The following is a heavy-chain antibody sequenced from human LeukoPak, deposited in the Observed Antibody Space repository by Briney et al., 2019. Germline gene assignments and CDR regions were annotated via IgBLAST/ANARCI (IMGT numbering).Heavy chain of an antibody. Sequence: GGSLRLSCAASGFTFSSYSMNWVRQAPGKGLEWVSYISSSSNIIYYADSVKGRFTISRDNAKNSLYLQMNSLRDEDTAVYYCAREFSVRRAIIPFDYWGQGTLVTVSS. V-gene: IGHV3-48*02. CDR2: ISSSSNII. CDR1: GFTFSSYS. CDR3: AREFSVRRAIIPFDY. J-gene: IGHJ4*02. D-gene: IGHD5-24*01.